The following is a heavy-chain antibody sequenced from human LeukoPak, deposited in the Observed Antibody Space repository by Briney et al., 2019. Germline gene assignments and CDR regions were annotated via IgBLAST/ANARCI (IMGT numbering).Heavy chain of an antibody. Sequence: SETLSLTCTVSGGSISSYYWSWIRQPPGKGLEWIGYIYYSGSTSYNPSLKSRVTISVDTSKNQFSLKLSSVTAADTAVYYCARGMGGSFRNYYFDYWGQGTLVTVSS. V-gene: IGHV4-59*12. CDR2: IYYSGST. D-gene: IGHD2-15*01. CDR3: ARGMGGSFRNYYFDY. J-gene: IGHJ4*02. CDR1: GGSISSYY.